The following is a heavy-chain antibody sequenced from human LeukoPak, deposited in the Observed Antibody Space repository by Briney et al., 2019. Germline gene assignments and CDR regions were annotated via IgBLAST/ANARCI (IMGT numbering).Heavy chain of an antibody. D-gene: IGHD3-9*01. J-gene: IGHJ4*02. Sequence: ASVKDSCTASGYTFTSYGISWVRQAPGQGLEWMGWISAYNGNTNYAQKLQGRVTMTTDTSTSTAYMELRSLRSDDTAVYYCARGVSHYDILTDLDYWGQGTPVTVSS. CDR3: ARGVSHYDILTDLDY. V-gene: IGHV1-18*04. CDR2: ISAYNGNT. CDR1: GYTFTSYG.